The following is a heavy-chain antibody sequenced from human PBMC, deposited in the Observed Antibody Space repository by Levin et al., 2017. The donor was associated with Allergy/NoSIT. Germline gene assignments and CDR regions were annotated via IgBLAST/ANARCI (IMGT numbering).Heavy chain of an antibody. CDR2: MYPGDSGT. CDR1: GYVFAGYW. J-gene: IGHJ4*02. Sequence: KVSCKGSGYVFAGYWIGWVRQVPGKGLEWMGIMYPGDSGTTYSPSFQGQVTISADKSISTAYLQWSSLKDPDTAIYYCARYRPVYGGNPDYWGQGTLVTVSS. D-gene: IGHD4-23*01. CDR3: ARYRPVYGGNPDY. V-gene: IGHV5-51*01.